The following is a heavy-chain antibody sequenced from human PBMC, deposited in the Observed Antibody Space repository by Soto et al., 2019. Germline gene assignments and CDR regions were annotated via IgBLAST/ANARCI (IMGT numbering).Heavy chain of an antibody. Sequence: EVQLLESGGGLVQPGGSLRLSCAASGFTFSSYDMSWVRQAPGKGLEWVSGIDVGGGSAYYADSVKGRFTIYRDNSKNTPHLQLNSLRSEHTAIYYCAKEDDAWTNGHFNVWGQGTVVTVSS. CDR1: GFTFSSYD. J-gene: IGHJ3*01. V-gene: IGHV3-23*01. D-gene: IGHD3-3*01. CDR3: AKEDDAWTNGHFNV. CDR2: IDVGGGSA.